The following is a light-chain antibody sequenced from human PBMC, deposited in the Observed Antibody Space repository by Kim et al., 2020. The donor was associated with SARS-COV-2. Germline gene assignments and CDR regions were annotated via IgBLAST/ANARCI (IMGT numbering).Light chain of an antibody. V-gene: IGKV3-20*01. CDR2: GAS. CDR1: QSVSSNY. J-gene: IGKJ1*01. CDR3: QHYSSSPAT. Sequence: EIVLTQSPGTLSLSPGERATLSCRASQSVSSNYLAWYQQKPGQAPRLLIYGASSRATGIPDRFSGSGSGTDFTLTITRLDPEDFAVYYCQHYSSSPATFGQGTKVDIK.